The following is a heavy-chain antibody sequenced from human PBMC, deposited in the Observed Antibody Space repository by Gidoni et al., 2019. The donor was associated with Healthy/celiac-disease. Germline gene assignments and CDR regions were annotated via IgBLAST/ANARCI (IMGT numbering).Heavy chain of an antibody. J-gene: IGHJ6*02. CDR3: ARHGLIYGGNSIGYYYYGMDV. V-gene: IGHV5-51*01. Sequence: PGKGLEWMGIIYPGDSDTRYSPSFQGQVTISADKSISPAYLQWSSLKASDTAMYYCARHGLIYGGNSIGYYYYGMDVWGQGTTVTVSS. CDR2: IYPGDSDT. D-gene: IGHD4-17*01.